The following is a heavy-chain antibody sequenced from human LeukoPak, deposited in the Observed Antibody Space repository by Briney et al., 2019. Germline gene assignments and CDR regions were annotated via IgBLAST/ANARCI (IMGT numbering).Heavy chain of an antibody. D-gene: IGHD3-10*01. V-gene: IGHV3-7*01. J-gene: IGHJ4*02. CDR3: ARDVRAGSGGYPSPTY. Sequence: RPGGPLRPSCAAPGSTFTSSWMSWVRKAPGKGLEWGANIIHDGKEKYYVDSVKGRFTISRDNVNSSVFLQMSRLRPEDTAVYYCARDVRAGSGGYPSPTYWAQGTLVTVSS. CDR1: GSTFTSSW. CDR2: IIHDGKEK.